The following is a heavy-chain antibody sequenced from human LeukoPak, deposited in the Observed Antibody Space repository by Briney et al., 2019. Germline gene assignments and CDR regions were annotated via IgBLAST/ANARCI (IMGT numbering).Heavy chain of an antibody. V-gene: IGHV4-34*01. J-gene: IGHJ5*02. CDR1: GGSFSGYY. CDR3: ARDSYCSGGSCYSYNWFDP. D-gene: IGHD2-15*01. Sequence: SESLSLTCAVYGGSFSGYYWSWIRQPPGKGLEWIGEINHSGSTNYNPSLKSRVTMSVDTSKNQFSLKLSSVTAADTAVYYCARDSYCSGGSCYSYNWFDPWGQGTLVTVSS. CDR2: INHSGST.